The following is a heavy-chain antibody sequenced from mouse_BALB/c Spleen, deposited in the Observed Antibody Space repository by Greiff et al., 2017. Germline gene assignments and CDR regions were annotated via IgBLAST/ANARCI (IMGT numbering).Heavy chain of an antibody. J-gene: IGHJ4*01. CDR1: GYAFSSYW. CDR3: ARYPSIFLYAMDY. Sequence: QVQLQQSGAELVRPGSSVKISCKASGYAFSSYWMNWVKQRPGQGLEWIGQIYPGDGDTNYNGKFKGKATLTADKSSSTAYMQLSSLTSEDSAVYFCARYPSIFLYAMDYWGQGTSVTVSS. CDR2: IYPGDGDT. V-gene: IGHV1-80*01.